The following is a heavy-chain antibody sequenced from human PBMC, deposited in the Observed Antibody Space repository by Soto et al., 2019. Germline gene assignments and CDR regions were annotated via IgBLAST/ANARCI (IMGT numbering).Heavy chain of an antibody. CDR1: GYSFDTFG. CDR3: ARCYCSVGSCFTCWHFDL. D-gene: IGHD2-15*01. V-gene: IGHV1-18*01. J-gene: IGHJ2*01. Sequence: QVQVVQSGAEVKKPGASVKVACKASGYSFDTFGMSRVRQAPGQGLEWMGWISIEKGDTNSAQKFQDRVNLTTDTSTSTAYMELRSLTSDDTAVYYCARCYCSVGSCFTCWHFDLWGRGTLVTVSS. CDR2: ISIEKGDT.